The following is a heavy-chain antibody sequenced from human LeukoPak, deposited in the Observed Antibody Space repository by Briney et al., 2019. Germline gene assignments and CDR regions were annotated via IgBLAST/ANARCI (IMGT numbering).Heavy chain of an antibody. D-gene: IGHD1-26*01. CDR3: ARGSGSYQGVSFDY. Sequence: GRSLRLSCAASGFTFSSYAMHWVRQAPGKGLEWVAVISYDGSNKYYADSVKGRFTISRDNSKNTLYLQMNSLRAEDTAVYYCARGSGSYQGVSFDYWGQGTLVTVSS. CDR1: GFTFSSYA. J-gene: IGHJ4*02. V-gene: IGHV3-30-3*01. CDR2: ISYDGSNK.